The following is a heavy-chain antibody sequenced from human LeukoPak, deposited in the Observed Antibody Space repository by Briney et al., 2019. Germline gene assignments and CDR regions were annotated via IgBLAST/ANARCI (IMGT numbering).Heavy chain of an antibody. J-gene: IGHJ3*01. CDR3: AKDNRPGFDV. V-gene: IGHV3-23*01. Sequence: GGSLRLSCAASGFTFSSYAMSWVRQAPGKGLEWVSAISGSGGSTYYADSVKGRFTISRDNSKNTLYLQMNSLRTEDTAIYYCAKDNRPGFDVWGQGTMVTVSS. CDR1: GFTFSSYA. CDR2: ISGSGGST.